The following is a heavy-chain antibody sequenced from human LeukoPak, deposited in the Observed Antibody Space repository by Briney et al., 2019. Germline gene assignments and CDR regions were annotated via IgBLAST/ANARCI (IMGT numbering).Heavy chain of an antibody. CDR2: IYYSGST. J-gene: IGHJ6*02. Sequence: PSETLSLTCTVSGGSISSYYWSWIRQPPGKGLEWIGYIYYSGSTNYNPSLKSRVTISVDTSKNQFSLKLSSVTAADTAVYYCVRAPIIPQAGSGYYYYGMDVWGQGTTVTVSS. CDR3: VRAPIIPQAGSGYYYYGMDV. CDR1: GGSISSYY. V-gene: IGHV4-59*08. D-gene: IGHD3-10*01.